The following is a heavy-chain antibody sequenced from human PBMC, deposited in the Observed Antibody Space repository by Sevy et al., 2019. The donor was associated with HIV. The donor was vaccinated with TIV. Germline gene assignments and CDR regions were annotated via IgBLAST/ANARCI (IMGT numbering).Heavy chain of an antibody. CDR1: GYTLTELS. CDR2: FDPEDGET. Sequence: ASVKVSCKVSGYTLTELSMHWVRQAPGKGLEWMGGFDPEDGETIYAQKFQGRDTMTEDTSTDTAYMELSSLRSEDTAVYYCATPSIAARLPFDYWGQGTLVTVSS. D-gene: IGHD6-6*01. CDR3: ATPSIAARLPFDY. V-gene: IGHV1-24*01. J-gene: IGHJ4*02.